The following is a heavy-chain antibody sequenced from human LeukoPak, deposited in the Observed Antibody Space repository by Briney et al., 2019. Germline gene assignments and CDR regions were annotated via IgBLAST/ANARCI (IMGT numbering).Heavy chain of an antibody. V-gene: IGHV3-7*03. CDR2: IKQDGSEK. CDR3: ARLGLVPAASFEGPGWFDP. CDR1: GFTFSSYW. J-gene: IGHJ5*02. D-gene: IGHD2-2*01. Sequence: GGSLRLSCAASGFTFSSYWMSWVRQAPGKGLEWVANIKQDGSEKYYVDSVKGRFTISRDNAKNSLYLQMNSLRAEDTAVYYCARLGLVPAASFEGPGWFDPWGQGTLVTVSS.